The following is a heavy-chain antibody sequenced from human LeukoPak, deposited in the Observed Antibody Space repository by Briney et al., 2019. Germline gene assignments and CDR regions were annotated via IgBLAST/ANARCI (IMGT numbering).Heavy chain of an antibody. Sequence: GGSLRLSCAASGFTFSSYAMSWVRQAPGKGLEWVSAISGSGGSTYYADSVKGRFTISRDNSKNTLYLQMNSLRAEDTAVYYCATYVSGAYWYFDLWGRGTLVTVSS. D-gene: IGHD3-10*02. CDR2: ISGSGGST. J-gene: IGHJ2*01. V-gene: IGHV3-23*01. CDR1: GFTFSSYA. CDR3: ATYVSGAYWYFDL.